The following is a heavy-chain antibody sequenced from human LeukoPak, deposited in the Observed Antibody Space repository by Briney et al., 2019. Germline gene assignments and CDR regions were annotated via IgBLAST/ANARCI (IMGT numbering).Heavy chain of an antibody. CDR1: GGSISSSSYY. Sequence: SETLSLTCTVSGGSISSSSYYWGWIRQPPGKGLEWIGEINHSGSTNYNPSLKSRVTISVDTSKNQFSLKLSSVTAADTAVYYCARGPYYYGSGSDYWGQATLVTVSS. CDR3: ARGPYYYGSGSDY. J-gene: IGHJ4*02. CDR2: INHSGST. V-gene: IGHV4-39*07. D-gene: IGHD3-10*01.